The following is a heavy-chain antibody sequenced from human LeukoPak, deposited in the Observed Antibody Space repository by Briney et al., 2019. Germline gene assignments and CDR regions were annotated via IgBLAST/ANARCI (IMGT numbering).Heavy chain of an antibody. D-gene: IGHD1-26*01. V-gene: IGHV4-39*07. Sequence: PSETLSLTCTVSGGSISSSSYYWGWIRLPPGKGLEWIGSIYCSGSTNYNPSLKSRVTISVDKSKNQFSLKLSSVTAADTAVYYCARFWRPRHGIVGATAHFDYWGQGTLVTVSS. CDR3: ARFWRPRHGIVGATAHFDY. J-gene: IGHJ4*02. CDR2: IYCSGST. CDR1: GGSISSSSYY.